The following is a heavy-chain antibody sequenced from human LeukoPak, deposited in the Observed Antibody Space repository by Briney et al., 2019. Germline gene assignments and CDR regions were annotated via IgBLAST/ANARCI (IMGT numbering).Heavy chain of an antibody. CDR3: ARDSVTMVRGVHPDY. J-gene: IGHJ4*02. D-gene: IGHD3-10*01. CDR2: ISSSSSYI. V-gene: IGHV3-21*01. Sequence: GGSLRLSCAASGFTFSSYSMNWVRQAPGKGLEWVPSISSSSSYIYYADSVKGRFTTSRDNAKDSLYLQMNSLRAEDTAVYYCARDSVTMVRGVHPDYWGQGTLVTVSS. CDR1: GFTFSSYS.